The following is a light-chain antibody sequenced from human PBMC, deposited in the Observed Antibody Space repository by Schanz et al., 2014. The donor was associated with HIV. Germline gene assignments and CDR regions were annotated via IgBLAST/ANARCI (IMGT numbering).Light chain of an antibody. Sequence: DIQMTQSPSTLSASVGDGVTITCRASQYISNWLAWYQQKPGQAPKFLIYRASTLETGVSSRFSGSGSGTEFTLSISTLQPEDFATYYCQQYHTYPYTFGQGTNLEIK. J-gene: IGKJ2*01. CDR3: QQYHTYPYT. V-gene: IGKV1-5*03. CDR1: QYISNW. CDR2: RAS.